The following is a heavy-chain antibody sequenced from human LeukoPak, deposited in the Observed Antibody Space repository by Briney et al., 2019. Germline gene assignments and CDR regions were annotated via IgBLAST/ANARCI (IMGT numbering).Heavy chain of an antibody. CDR1: GYTFTGYY. J-gene: IGHJ4*02. Sequence: ASVKVSCKASGYTFTGYYMHWVRQAPGQGLEWMGRINPNSGGTNYAQKFQGRVTMTRDTSISTAYMELSRLRSDDTAVYYCAVNDYGDYVPSNWGQGTWSPSPQ. CDR3: AVNDYGDYVPSN. D-gene: IGHD4-17*01. V-gene: IGHV1-2*06. CDR2: INPNSGGT.